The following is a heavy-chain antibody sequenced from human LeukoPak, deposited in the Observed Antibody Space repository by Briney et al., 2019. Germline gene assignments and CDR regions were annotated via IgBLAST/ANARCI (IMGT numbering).Heavy chain of an antibody. J-gene: IGHJ5*02. D-gene: IGHD3-10*01. V-gene: IGHV3-7*01. CDR3: AGLSTMVRGVIIARLENWFDP. CDR1: GFTFSSYW. Sequence: GGSLRLSCAASGFTFSSYWMSWVRQAPGKGLEWVANIKQDGSEKYYVDSVKGRFTISRDNAKNSLYLQMNSLRAEDTAVYYCAGLSTMVRGVIIARLENWFDPWGQGTLVTVSS. CDR2: IKQDGSEK.